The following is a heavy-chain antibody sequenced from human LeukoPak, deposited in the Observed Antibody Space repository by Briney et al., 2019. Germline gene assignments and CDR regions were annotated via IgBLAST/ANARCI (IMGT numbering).Heavy chain of an antibody. Sequence: GGSLRLSCAASGFTFSSYAMSWVRQAPGKGLEWVSVISGSGGSTYYADSVKGRFTISRDNSKNTLYLQTNSLRAEDTAVYYCAKGSGDSCYSYIDYWGQGTLVTVSS. J-gene: IGHJ4*02. CDR3: AKGSGDSCYSYIDY. CDR2: ISGSGGST. V-gene: IGHV3-23*01. CDR1: GFTFSSYA. D-gene: IGHD2-15*01.